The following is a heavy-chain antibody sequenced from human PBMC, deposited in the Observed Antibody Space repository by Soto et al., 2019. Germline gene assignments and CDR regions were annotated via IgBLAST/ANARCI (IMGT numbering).Heavy chain of an antibody. Sequence: ASVKVSCKASGCTFTSYDINWVRQATGQGLEWMGWMNPNSGNTGYAQKFQGRVTMTRNTSISTAYMELSSLRSEDTAVYYCARVGYANYYYYGMDVRGKGTTVTVSS. V-gene: IGHV1-8*01. CDR2: MNPNSGNT. J-gene: IGHJ6*04. CDR1: GCTFTSYD. CDR3: ARVGYANYYYYGMDV. D-gene: IGHD5-12*01.